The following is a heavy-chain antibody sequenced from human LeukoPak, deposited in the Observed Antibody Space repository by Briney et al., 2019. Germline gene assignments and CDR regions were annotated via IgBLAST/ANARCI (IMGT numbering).Heavy chain of an antibody. J-gene: IGHJ5*02. CDR1: GGSISSSSYY. Sequence: TSETLSLTCTVSGGSISSSSYYWSWIRQPAGKGLEWIGRIYSSGSTNYNPSLKSRVTMSVDTSKNQFSLKLSSVTAADTAVYYCARSYGSGSYPWFDPWGQGTLVTVSS. D-gene: IGHD3-10*01. V-gene: IGHV4-61*02. CDR3: ARSYGSGSYPWFDP. CDR2: IYSSGST.